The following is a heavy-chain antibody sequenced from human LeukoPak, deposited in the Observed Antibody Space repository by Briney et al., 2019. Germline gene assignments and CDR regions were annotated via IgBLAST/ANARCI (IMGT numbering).Heavy chain of an antibody. D-gene: IGHD6-19*01. CDR1: GFTFSSYA. Sequence: PGGSLRLSCAASGFTFSSYAMSWVRQAPGKGLECVSVISGGGGSIYYADSVKGRFTISRDNSKNTLYLQMNSLRAEDTALYYCAKDGVAVAGTNHYWYFDLWGRGTLVTVSS. V-gene: IGHV3-23*01. CDR2: ISGGGGSI. J-gene: IGHJ2*01. CDR3: AKDGVAVAGTNHYWYFDL.